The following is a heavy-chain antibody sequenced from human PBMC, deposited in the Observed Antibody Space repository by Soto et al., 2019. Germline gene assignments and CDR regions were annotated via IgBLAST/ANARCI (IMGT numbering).Heavy chain of an antibody. CDR2: IYPGDYDT. J-gene: IGHJ3*02. CDR1: GYSFSTYW. CDR3: ARPWAVGATDAFDI. V-gene: IGHV5-51*01. D-gene: IGHD1-26*01. Sequence: VESLMISCRGSGYSFSTYWIAWVRQMPGTGVEWMGIIYPGDYDTRYSPAFQGQVTIAADKCIRTPDLHGISLRASDTAMYHCARPWAVGATDAFDIWALGTMVTVS.